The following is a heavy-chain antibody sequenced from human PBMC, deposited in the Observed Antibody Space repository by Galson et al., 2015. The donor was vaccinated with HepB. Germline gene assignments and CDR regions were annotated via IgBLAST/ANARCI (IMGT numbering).Heavy chain of an antibody. J-gene: IGHJ6*02. Sequence: SVKVSCKASGYTFTRYALNWVRQAPGQGLEWMGWINTNTGNPTYAQGFTGRFVFSLDTSVSTAFLQISSLKAEDTAVYYCARDASGSHRYGMDVWGQGTTVTVSS. CDR2: INTNTGNP. D-gene: IGHD1-26*01. CDR1: GYTFTRYA. V-gene: IGHV7-4-1*02. CDR3: ARDASGSHRYGMDV.